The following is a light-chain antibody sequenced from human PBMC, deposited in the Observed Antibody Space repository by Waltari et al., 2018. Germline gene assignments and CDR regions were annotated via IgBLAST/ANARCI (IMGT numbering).Light chain of an antibody. CDR2: GNN. CDR3: QSYDSSLSAWV. Sequence: QSILTQPPSVSGAPGPRVTIPCTGSSSNLGAGYDVHWYQQLPGTAPKLPIFGNNNWPSGVPDRFSGSKSDTSASLAITGLQAEDEADYYCQSYDSSLSAWVFGGGTKVTVL. V-gene: IGLV1-40*01. CDR1: SSNLGAGYD. J-gene: IGLJ3*02.